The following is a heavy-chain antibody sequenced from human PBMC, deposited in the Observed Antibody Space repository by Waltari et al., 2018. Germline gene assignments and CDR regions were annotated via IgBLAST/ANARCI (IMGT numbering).Heavy chain of an antibody. Sequence: EVQLLESGGGLVQPGGSLRLSCAASGFTFSSYAMSWVRQAPGKGLEWVSAISGSGGSTYYADSVKGRFTISRDNSKNTLYLQMNSLRAEDTAVYYCAKDTPEYCGGDCYSGIGYWGQGTLVTVSS. J-gene: IGHJ4*02. V-gene: IGHV3-23*01. CDR3: AKDTPEYCGGDCYSGIGY. D-gene: IGHD2-21*01. CDR2: ISGSGGST. CDR1: GFTFSSYA.